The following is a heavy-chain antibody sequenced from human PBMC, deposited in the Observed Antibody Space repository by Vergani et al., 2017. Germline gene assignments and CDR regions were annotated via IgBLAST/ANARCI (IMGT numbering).Heavy chain of an antibody. CDR2: IRYDGSNK. V-gene: IGHV3-33*01. J-gene: IGHJ6*02. CDR3: ARGATYYDFWGGYSGGMDV. CDR1: GFTFSSYG. Sequence: QVQLVESGGGVVQPGRSLRLSCAAPGFTFSSYGMHWVRQAPGKGLEWVAVIRYDGSNKYYADSVKGRFTISRDNSKNTLYLQMNSLRAEDTAVYYCARGATYYDFWGGYSGGMDVWGQGTTVTVSS. D-gene: IGHD3-3*01.